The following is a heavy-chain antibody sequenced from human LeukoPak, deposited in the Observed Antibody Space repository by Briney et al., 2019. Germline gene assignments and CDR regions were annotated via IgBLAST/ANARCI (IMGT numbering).Heavy chain of an antibody. CDR2: ISGSGGST. Sequence: GGPLRLSCAASGFTLSSYAVSWVRQAPGKGLEWVSAISGSGGSTYYADYVKGRFTISRDNSKNTLYLQMNSLRAEDTAVYYCAKSIVVVPAATDYWGPGTLVTVSS. CDR3: AKSIVVVPAATDY. V-gene: IGHV3-23*01. CDR1: GFTLSSYA. J-gene: IGHJ4*02. D-gene: IGHD2-2*01.